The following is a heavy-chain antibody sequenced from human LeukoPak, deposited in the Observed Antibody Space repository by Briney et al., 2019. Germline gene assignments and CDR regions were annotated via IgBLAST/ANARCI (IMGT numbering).Heavy chain of an antibody. Sequence: SETLSLTCTVSGGSISRYYWSWIRQPPGKGLEWNGYKDYSGSTNYNRSLKSRVTISIDTSKSQFSLQLSSVTAADTAVYYCARHGSRVMATIEDSWGQGTLVIVSS. V-gene: IGHV4-59*08. CDR2: KDYSGST. CDR3: ARHGSRVMATIEDS. D-gene: IGHD5-12*01. CDR1: GGSISRYY. J-gene: IGHJ4*02.